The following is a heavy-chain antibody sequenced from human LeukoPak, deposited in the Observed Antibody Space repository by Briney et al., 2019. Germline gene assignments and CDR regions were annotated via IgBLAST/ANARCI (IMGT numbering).Heavy chain of an antibody. V-gene: IGHV5-51*01. J-gene: IGHJ3*02. CDR3: ARLKGYCSSTSCLGHAFDI. CDR2: IYPGDSDT. Sequence: GESLKISCKGSGYSFTSYWIGWVRQMPGKGLEWMGIIYPGDSDTRYSPSFQGQVTISADKSISTAYLQWSSLKASDTAMYYCARLKGYCSSTSCLGHAFDIWGQGTMVTVSS. D-gene: IGHD2-2*01. CDR1: GYSFTSYW.